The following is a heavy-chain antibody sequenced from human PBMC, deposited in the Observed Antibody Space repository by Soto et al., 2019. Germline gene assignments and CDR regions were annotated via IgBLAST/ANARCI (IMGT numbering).Heavy chain of an antibody. CDR3: ARGPRGSGSYYKGAFDI. Sequence: PSETLSLTCAVYCGSFSGYYWSWIRQPPGKGLEWIGEINHSGSTNYNPSLKSRVTISVDTSKNQFSLKLSSVTAADTAVYYCARGPRGSGSYYKGAFDIWGQGTMVTVSS. CDR2: INHSGST. CDR1: CGSFSGYY. V-gene: IGHV4-34*01. J-gene: IGHJ3*02. D-gene: IGHD3-10*01.